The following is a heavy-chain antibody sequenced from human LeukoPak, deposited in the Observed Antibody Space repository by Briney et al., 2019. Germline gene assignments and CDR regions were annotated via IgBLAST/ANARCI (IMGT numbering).Heavy chain of an antibody. CDR3: APLWELLQRNDAFDI. J-gene: IGHJ3*02. V-gene: IGHV3-30-3*01. Sequence: GGSLRLSCAASGFTFSSYAMPWVRQAPGKGLEWVAVISYDGSNKYYADSVKGRFTISRDNSKNTLYLQMNSLRAEDTAVYYCAPLWELLQRNDAFDIWGQGTMVTVSS. CDR1: GFTFSSYA. CDR2: ISYDGSNK. D-gene: IGHD1-26*01.